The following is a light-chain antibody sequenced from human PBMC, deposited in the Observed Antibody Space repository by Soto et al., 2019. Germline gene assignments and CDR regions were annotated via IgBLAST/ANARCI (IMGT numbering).Light chain of an antibody. V-gene: IGKV1-17*01. Sequence: IQMTQSPTCLSASVGDRVTITCRASKGIRHDLAWYQQKPGIAPKLLIYAASSLQSGVPSRFSGSGSGKDFTLTISRLEPDDFAVYYCQQYDTSVSFGEGTKVDIK. CDR1: KGIRHD. J-gene: IGKJ4*01. CDR2: AAS. CDR3: QQYDTSVS.